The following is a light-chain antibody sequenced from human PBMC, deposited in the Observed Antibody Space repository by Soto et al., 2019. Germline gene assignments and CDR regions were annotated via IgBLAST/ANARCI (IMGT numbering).Light chain of an antibody. CDR3: QQYNNWPRT. CDR1: QSVSSS. V-gene: IGKV3-15*01. J-gene: IGKJ1*01. CDR2: GAS. Sequence: EIVMAQSPATLSVSPGEGATLSCRARQSVSSSLAWYQQKPGQAPRLLIYGASTRAADIPAKFSGSGSGTEFTLTISSLQSEDFAVYYCQQYNNWPRTFGQGTKVDIK.